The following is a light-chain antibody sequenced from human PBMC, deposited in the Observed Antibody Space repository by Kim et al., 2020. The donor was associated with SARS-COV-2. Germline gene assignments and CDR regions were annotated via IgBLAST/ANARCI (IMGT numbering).Light chain of an antibody. CDR2: LNSDGSH. J-gene: IGLJ2*01. V-gene: IGLV4-69*01. CDR1: SGHSSYA. CDR3: QTWGTGIYVV. Sequence: VKLTCTLSSGHSSYASAWHQQQPEKGPRYLMKLNSDGSHSKGDGIPDRFSGSSSGAERYLTISSLQSEDEADYYCQTWGTGIYVVFGGGTQLTVL.